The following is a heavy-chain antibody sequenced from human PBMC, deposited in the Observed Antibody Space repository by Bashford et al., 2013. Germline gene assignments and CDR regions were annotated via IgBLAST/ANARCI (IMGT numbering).Heavy chain of an antibody. J-gene: IGHJ4*02. CDR3: ANLGATNY. V-gene: IGHV1-2*02. Sequence: WVRQAPGQGLEWMGWINPNSGDTNYAQKFQGRVTMTRATSISTAYMELSRLRSDDTAMYYCANLGATNYWGQGTLVTVSS. CDR2: INPNSGDT. D-gene: IGHD1-26*01.